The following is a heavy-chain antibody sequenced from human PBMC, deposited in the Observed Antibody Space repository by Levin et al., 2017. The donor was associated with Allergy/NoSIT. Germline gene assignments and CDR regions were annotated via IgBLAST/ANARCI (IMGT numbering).Heavy chain of an antibody. D-gene: IGHD2/OR15-2a*01. Sequence: GGSLRLSCAASGFTFSRYGMHWVRQAPGKRLEWVAIITYDGTNTYYTDSVKGRFTISRDNSKNTVYLQMNSLRAEDTAVYYCAKLPVEYITSGYFDFWGQGTLVTVSS. CDR3: AKLPVEYITSGYFDF. V-gene: IGHV3-30*18. CDR2: ITYDGTNT. CDR1: GFTFSRYG. J-gene: IGHJ4*02.